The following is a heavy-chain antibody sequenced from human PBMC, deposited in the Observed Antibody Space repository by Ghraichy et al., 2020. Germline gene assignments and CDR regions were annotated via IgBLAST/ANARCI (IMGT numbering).Heavy chain of an antibody. J-gene: IGHJ5*02. CDR2: ISSSSYI. Sequence: GGSLRLSCAASGFTFSSYSMNWVRQAPGKGLEWVSSISSSSYIYYADSVKGRFTISRDNAKNSLYLQMNSLRAEDTAVYYCASSITGTTDWFDPWGQGTLVTVSS. D-gene: IGHD1-7*01. V-gene: IGHV3-21*01. CDR3: ASSITGTTDWFDP. CDR1: GFTFSSYS.